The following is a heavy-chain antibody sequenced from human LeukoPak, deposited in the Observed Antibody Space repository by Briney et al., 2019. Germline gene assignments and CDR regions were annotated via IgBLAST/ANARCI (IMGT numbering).Heavy chain of an antibody. Sequence: GESLTISCRLSGFSSTTYWIAWVRQMPGKGLEWMGAIQPDDSDTTYSPSFQGQVSISADKSINTAFLQWSSLEASDTAMYYCARPLFSSNYKAFDLWGQGTLVTVSS. V-gene: IGHV5-51*01. CDR2: IQPDDSDT. J-gene: IGHJ3*01. D-gene: IGHD4-11*01. CDR3: ARPLFSSNYKAFDL. CDR1: GFSSTTYW.